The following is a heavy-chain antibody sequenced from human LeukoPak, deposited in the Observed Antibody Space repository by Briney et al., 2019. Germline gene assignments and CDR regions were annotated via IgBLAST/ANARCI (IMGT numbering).Heavy chain of an antibody. J-gene: IGHJ5*02. CDR1: GGSISSSSYY. Sequence: SETLSLTCTVSGGSISSSSYYWGWIRQPPGKGLEWIGSIYYSGSTYYNPSLKSRVTISVDTSKNQFSLKLSSVTAADTAVYYCARPQDGALRRPLTDTWGQGDLVTVSS. CDR3: ARPQDGALRRPLTDT. D-gene: IGHD4-17*01. V-gene: IGHV4-39*01. CDR2: IYYSGST.